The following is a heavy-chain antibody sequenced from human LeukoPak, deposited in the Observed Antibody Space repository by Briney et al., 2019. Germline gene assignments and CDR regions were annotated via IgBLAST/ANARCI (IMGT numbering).Heavy chain of an antibody. Sequence: SVKVSCKASGGTFSSYAISWVRQAPGHGLEWMGGIIPIFGTASYAQKFQGRVTMTRDTSTSTVYMELSSLRSGDTAVYYCARGVPGSSSLYYFDYWGQGTLVTVSS. D-gene: IGHD6-6*01. CDR3: ARGVPGSSSLYYFDY. CDR1: GGTFSSYA. CDR2: IIPIFGTA. J-gene: IGHJ4*02. V-gene: IGHV1-69*05.